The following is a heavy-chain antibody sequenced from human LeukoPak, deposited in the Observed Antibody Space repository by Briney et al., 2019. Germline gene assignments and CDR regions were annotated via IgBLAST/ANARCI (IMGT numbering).Heavy chain of an antibody. Sequence: GGSLRLSCAASGFTFSSYDMHWVRQATGKGLEWVSAIGTAGDTYYPGSVKGRFTISRENAKNSLYLQMNSLRAGDTAVYYCARAQYYYGSGSYPFDYWGQGTLVTVSS. CDR2: IGTAGDT. CDR1: GFTFSSYD. CDR3: ARAQYYYGSGSYPFDY. V-gene: IGHV3-13*01. D-gene: IGHD3-10*01. J-gene: IGHJ4*02.